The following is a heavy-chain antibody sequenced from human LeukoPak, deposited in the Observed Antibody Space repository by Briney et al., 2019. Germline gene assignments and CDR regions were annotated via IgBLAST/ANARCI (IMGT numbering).Heavy chain of an antibody. CDR2: INPNSGGT. CDR3: ARNTYYYDSSGYEGPDY. D-gene: IGHD3-22*01. V-gene: IGHV1-2*02. CDR1: GYTFTGYY. Sequence: ASVKVSCKASGYTFTGYYMHWVRQAPGQGLEWMGWINPNSGGTNYAQKFQGRVTMTRDTSTSTAYMELSRLRSDDTAVYYCARNTYYYDSSGYEGPDYWGQGTLVTVSS. J-gene: IGHJ4*02.